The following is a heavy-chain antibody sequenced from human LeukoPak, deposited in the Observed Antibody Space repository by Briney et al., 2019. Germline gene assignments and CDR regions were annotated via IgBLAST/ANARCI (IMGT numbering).Heavy chain of an antibody. D-gene: IGHD3-10*01. CDR1: GFTFSSYW. Sequence: GGSLRLSCVASGFTFSSYWMHWVRQDPRKGLVWVSRINGDGRNINYADSVRGRFTISRDNAKNTLYLQMNSLRVEDTAVYYCARDEPGFGELLVHWGEGSLVTVSS. V-gene: IGHV3-74*01. CDR2: INGDGRNI. J-gene: IGHJ4*02. CDR3: ARDEPGFGELLVH.